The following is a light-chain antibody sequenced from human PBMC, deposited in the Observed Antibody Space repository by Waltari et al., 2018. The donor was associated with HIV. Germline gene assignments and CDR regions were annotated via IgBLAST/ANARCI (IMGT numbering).Light chain of an antibody. J-gene: IGLJ1*01. CDR3: QSYDSSLSGRYV. CDR1: SSNIGAGYD. V-gene: IGLV1-40*01. Sequence: SVLTQPPSVSGAPGQRVTISCTGSSSNIGAGYDVHWYQQRPGPAPKLLIYGNSNRLSGVPDRFSGSKSGTSASLAITVLKAEDEADYYCQSYDSSLSGRYVFGTGTKVTVL. CDR2: GNS.